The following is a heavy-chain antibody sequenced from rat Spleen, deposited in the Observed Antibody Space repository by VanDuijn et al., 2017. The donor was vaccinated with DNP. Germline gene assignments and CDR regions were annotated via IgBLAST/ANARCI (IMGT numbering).Heavy chain of an antibody. Sequence: EVQLVESGGGLVQPGRSLKLSCVASGFTFNNYWMTWIRQAPGKGLEWVASITNTGGSTYYPDSVKGRFTISRDNAKSTLYLQMNSLRSEDTATYYCTRELRRLSYFDYWGQGVMVTVSS. J-gene: IGHJ2*01. D-gene: IGHD1-11*01. CDR3: TRELRRLSYFDY. CDR2: ITNTGGST. CDR1: GFTFNNYW. V-gene: IGHV5-31*01.